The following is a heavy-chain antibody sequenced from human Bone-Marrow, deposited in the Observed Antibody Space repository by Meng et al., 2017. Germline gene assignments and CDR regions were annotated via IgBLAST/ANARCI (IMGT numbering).Heavy chain of an antibody. Sequence: GESLKISCKGSGYSFTSYWIGWVRQMPGKGLEWMGIIYPGDSDTRYSPSFQGQVTISVDKSISTAYLQWSSLKASDTAMYYCARCPGYCSGGSCYFNWFDPWGQGTQVTVSS. J-gene: IGHJ5*01. V-gene: IGHV5-51*01. CDR1: GYSFTSYW. CDR3: ARCPGYCSGGSCYFNWFDP. D-gene: IGHD2-15*01. CDR2: IYPGDSDT.